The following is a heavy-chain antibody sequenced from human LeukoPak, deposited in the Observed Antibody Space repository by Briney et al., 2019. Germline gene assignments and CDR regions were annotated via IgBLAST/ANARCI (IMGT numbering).Heavy chain of an antibody. V-gene: IGHV3-66*01. Sequence: GGSLRLSCTASGFTVSNNFMSWVRQAPGKGLECVSAIYSGGNTFHAESAKGRFTISRDNSENTIYLQMNNLRVEDTAVYYCARGYGGTYSHADYWGQGTLVTVSP. D-gene: IGHD1-26*01. CDR2: IYSGGNT. J-gene: IGHJ4*02. CDR1: GFTVSNNF. CDR3: ARGYGGTYSHADY.